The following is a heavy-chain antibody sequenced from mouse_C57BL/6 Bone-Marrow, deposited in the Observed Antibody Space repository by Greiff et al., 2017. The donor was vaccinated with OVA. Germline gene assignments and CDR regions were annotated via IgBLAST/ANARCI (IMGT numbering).Heavy chain of an antibody. V-gene: IGHV1-50*01. J-gene: IGHJ4*01. Sequence: VQLQQPGAELVKPGASVKLSCKASGYTFTSYWMQWVKQRPGQGLEWIGEIDPSDSYTNYNQKFKGKATLTVDTSSSTAYMQLSSRTSEDSAVYYCAREGNGYYAMDYWGQGTSVTVSS. CDR1: GYTFTSYW. CDR2: IDPSDSYT. CDR3: AREGNGYYAMDY.